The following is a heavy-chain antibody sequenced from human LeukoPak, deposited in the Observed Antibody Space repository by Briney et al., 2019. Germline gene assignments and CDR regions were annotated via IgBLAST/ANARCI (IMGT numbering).Heavy chain of an antibody. J-gene: IGHJ4*02. Sequence: GGSLRLSCAASGFTFSSYAMSWVRQAPGKGLEWVSAISGSGGSTYYADSVKGRFTISRDNSKNTLYLQMNSLRAEDTAVYYCAKDRNAYSLRYYFDYWGQGTLVTVSS. CDR1: GFTFSSYA. CDR3: AKDRNAYSLRYYFDY. D-gene: IGHD6-13*01. CDR2: ISGSGGST. V-gene: IGHV3-23*01.